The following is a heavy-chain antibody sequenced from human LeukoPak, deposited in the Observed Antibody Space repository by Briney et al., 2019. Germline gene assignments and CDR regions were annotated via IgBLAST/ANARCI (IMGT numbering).Heavy chain of an antibody. CDR3: ARVRVSLYYFDY. CDR2: INSDGSST. V-gene: IGHV3-74*01. CDR1: RFTFRNYG. D-gene: IGHD3-10*01. Sequence: GGSLRLSCAASRFTFRNYGMSWVRQAPGKGLVWVSRINSDGSSTSYADSVKGRFTITRDNAKNTLYLQMNSLRAEDTAVYYCARVRVSLYYFDYWGQGTLVTVSS. J-gene: IGHJ4*02.